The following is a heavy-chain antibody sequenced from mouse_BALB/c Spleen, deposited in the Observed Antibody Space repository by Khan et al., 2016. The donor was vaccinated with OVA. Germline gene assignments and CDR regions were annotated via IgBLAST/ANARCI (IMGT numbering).Heavy chain of an antibody. D-gene: IGHD1-1*01. CDR1: GYTFTDYV. CDR2: IFPGSGGT. CDR3: ARSGDGSLVY. Sequence: VQLQESGPELVKPGSSMKMSCKASGYTFTDYVLNWVKQRTGQGLEWIGEIFPGSGGTYYTEKFKGKATLSAVKSSNTVYMQLSSLTSEDSAVYFCARSGDGSLVYRGQGTTLTVAS. J-gene: IGHJ2*01. V-gene: IGHV1-77*01.